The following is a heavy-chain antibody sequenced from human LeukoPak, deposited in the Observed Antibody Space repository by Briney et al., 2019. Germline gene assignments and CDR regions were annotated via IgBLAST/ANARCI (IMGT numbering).Heavy chain of an antibody. CDR1: GGSISSGGYY. CDR2: IYHSGST. J-gene: IGHJ4*02. Sequence: PSQTLSLTCTVSGGSISSGGYYWSWIRQPPGKGLEWIGYIYHSGSTYYNPSLKSRVTISVDKSKNQFSLRLSSVTAADTAVYYCARRNYYDSTGYFDYWGQGTLVTVSS. CDR3: ARRNYYDSTGYFDY. V-gene: IGHV4-30-2*01. D-gene: IGHD3-22*01.